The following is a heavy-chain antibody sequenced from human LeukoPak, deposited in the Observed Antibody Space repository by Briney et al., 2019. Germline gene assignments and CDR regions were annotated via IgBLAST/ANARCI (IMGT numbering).Heavy chain of an antibody. CDR1: GGTFSSYA. CDR3: AVSTVVTPSLYYYYMDV. V-gene: IGHV1-69*05. J-gene: IGHJ6*03. Sequence: AWVTVSCKASGGTFSSYAISWVRQAAGQGRGWMGGIIPIFGTANYAQKFQGRVTITTDESTSTAYMELSSLRSEDTAVYYCAVSTVVTPSLYYYYMDVWGKGTTVTVSS. CDR2: IIPIFGTA. D-gene: IGHD4-23*01.